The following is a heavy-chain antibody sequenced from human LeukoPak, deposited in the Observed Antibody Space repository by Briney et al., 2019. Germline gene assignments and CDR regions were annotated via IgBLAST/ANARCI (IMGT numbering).Heavy chain of an antibody. V-gene: IGHV1-2*02. Sequence: ASVEVSCKASGYSFTGYYIHWVRQAPGQGLEWMGWINPKSGGTNYAQKFRGRVTMTRDTSISTAHMELSRLRSDDTAVYYCARDRIMIMFGGVRWFDPWGQGTLVSVSS. J-gene: IGHJ5*02. D-gene: IGHD3-16*01. CDR3: ARDRIMIMFGGVRWFDP. CDR1: GYSFTGYY. CDR2: INPKSGGT.